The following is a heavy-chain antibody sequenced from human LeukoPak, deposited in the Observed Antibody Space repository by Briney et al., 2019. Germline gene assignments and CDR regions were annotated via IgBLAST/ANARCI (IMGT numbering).Heavy chain of an antibody. CDR2: IYYSGST. D-gene: IGHD4-17*01. V-gene: IGHV4-59*01. CDR1: GGSISSYY. J-gene: IGHJ4*02. Sequence: SETLSLTCTVSGGSISSYYWSWIRQPPRKGLEWIGYIYYSGSTNYNPSLKSRVTISVDTSKNQFSLKLSSVTAADTAVYYCAKGIHDYGDYGGWYYFDYWGQGTLVTVSS. CDR3: AKGIHDYGDYGGWYYFDY.